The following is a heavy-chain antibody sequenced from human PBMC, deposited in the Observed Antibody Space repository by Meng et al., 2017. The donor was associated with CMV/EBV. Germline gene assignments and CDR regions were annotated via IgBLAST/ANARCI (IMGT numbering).Heavy chain of an antibody. CDR1: GGSISSSNW. J-gene: IGHJ6*02. CDR2: IYHSGST. CDR3: ARSLYCSSTSCYLEGMDV. Sequence: GSLRLSCAVSGGSISSSNWWRWVRQPPGKGLEWIGEIYHSGSTNYNPSLKSRVTISVDKSKNQFSLKLSSVTAADTAVYYCARSLYCSSTSCYLEGMDVWGQGTTVTVSS. V-gene: IGHV4-4*02. D-gene: IGHD2-2*01.